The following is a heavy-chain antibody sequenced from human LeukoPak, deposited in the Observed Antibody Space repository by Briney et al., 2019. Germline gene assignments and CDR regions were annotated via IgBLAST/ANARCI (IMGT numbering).Heavy chain of an antibody. V-gene: IGHV4-30-2*01. CDR2: IYHSGST. J-gene: IGHJ6*02. D-gene: IGHD6-13*01. Sequence: SQTLSLTCAVSGGSISSGGYSWSWIRQPPGKGLEWIGYIYHSGSTYYNPSLKSRVTISVDTSKNQFSLKLSSVTAADTAVYYCARTAAAGTGARDYYYYGMDVWGQGTTVTVSS. CDR3: ARTAAAGTGARDYYYYGMDV. CDR1: GGSISSGGYS.